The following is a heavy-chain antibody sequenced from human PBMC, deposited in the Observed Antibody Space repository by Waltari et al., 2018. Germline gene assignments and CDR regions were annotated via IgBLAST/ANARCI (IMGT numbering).Heavy chain of an antibody. CDR1: GFRFREYD. V-gene: IGHV3-11*01. D-gene: IGHD1-20*01. CDR2: ISSSGTTI. CDR3: ARGITSAFDY. Sequence: QMVESGGGLVWPGGSLTLSCAASGFRFREYDMSWIRQAPGKGLERVSYISSSGTTILYADSVKGRFTISRDNAKNSLHMEMNNLRAEDTAVYYCARGITSAFDYWGQGSLVTVSS. J-gene: IGHJ4*02.